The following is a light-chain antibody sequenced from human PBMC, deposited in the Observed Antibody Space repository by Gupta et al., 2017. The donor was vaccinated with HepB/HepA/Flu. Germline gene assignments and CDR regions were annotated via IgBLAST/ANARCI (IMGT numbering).Light chain of an antibody. Sequence: EIVLTQSPGTLSLSPGERVPLSCRASQSVSSNYLAWYQEKPGQAPRLLIYGASSRATGIPDRFSGSGSGTDFILTISRLEPEDFAVYYCQHYGSSLWTFGQGTKVEI. CDR3: QHYGSSLWT. CDR1: QSVSSNY. V-gene: IGKV3-20*01. J-gene: IGKJ1*01. CDR2: GAS.